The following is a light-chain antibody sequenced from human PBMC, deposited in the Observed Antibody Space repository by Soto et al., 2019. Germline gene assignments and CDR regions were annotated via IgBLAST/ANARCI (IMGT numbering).Light chain of an antibody. V-gene: IGLV2-8*01. CDR1: GSDVGGYSY. CDR3: SSYAGSNNLV. CDR2: EVS. J-gene: IGLJ2*01. Sequence: QSALTQPPSASGSPGQSVTISCTGTGSDVGGYSYVSWYQQHPGKAPKLMIYEVSQRPSGVSDRFSGSKSGNTASLTVSGLQTEDEADYYCSSYAGSNNLVFGGGTKLTVL.